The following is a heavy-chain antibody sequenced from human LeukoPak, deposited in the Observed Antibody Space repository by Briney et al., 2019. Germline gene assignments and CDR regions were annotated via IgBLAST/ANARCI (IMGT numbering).Heavy chain of an antibody. CDR2: ISSSGSTI. CDR1: GFTFSDYY. CDR3: ARDLSLNYGDY. V-gene: IGHV3-11*04. Sequence: TSGGSLRLSCAASGFTFSDYYMSWIRQAPGKGLEWVSYISSSGSTIYYADSVKGRFTISRDNAKNSLYLRMNSLRAEDTAVYYCARDLSLNYGDYWGQGTLVTVSS. J-gene: IGHJ4*02.